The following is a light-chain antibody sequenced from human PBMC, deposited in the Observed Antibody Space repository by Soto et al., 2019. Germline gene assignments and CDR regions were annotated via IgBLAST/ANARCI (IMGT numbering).Light chain of an antibody. V-gene: IGKV3D-15*01. CDR3: QQYNNWPPIT. CDR2: GAS. J-gene: IGKJ5*01. CDR1: QSVSSY. Sequence: EIVLRQSPATLSLSPGERATLSCRASQSVSSYLAWYQQKPGQAPRLLIYGASSRATGIPARFSGSGSGTEFTLTISSLQSEDFVVYYCQQYNNWPPITFGQGTRLEIK.